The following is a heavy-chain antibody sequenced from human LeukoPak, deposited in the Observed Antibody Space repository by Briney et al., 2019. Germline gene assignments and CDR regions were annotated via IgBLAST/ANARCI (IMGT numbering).Heavy chain of an antibody. CDR2: IDWDDGK. V-gene: IGHV2-70*12. CDR3: ATHYRDTYYFDY. CDR1: GFSLSTSGVG. J-gene: IGHJ4*02. Sequence: SGPTLVKPTQTLTLTCTFSGFSLSTSGVGVGWIRQPPGKALEWLARIDWDDGKYFNTSLKTRLTISKDTSKNQVVLTLTSMDPVDTATYYCATHYRDTYYFDYWGQGTLVTVSS. D-gene: IGHD4-17*01.